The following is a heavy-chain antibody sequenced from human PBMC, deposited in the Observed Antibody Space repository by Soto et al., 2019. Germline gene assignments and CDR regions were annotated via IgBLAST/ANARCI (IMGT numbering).Heavy chain of an antibody. CDR1: GFTFSRAW. CDR2: IKSKSDGGTV. J-gene: IGHJ4*02. CDR3: TAERGVYTPLVADDF. D-gene: IGHD2-15*01. V-gene: IGHV3-15*07. Sequence: EVQLVESGGGLVEPGGSLRLSCAASGFTFSRAWMNWVRQVPGKGLEWVGRIKSKSDGGTVDYPAAMKDRVTISRDDSKNTIYLQVNSLKTEDKAVYYCTAERGVYTPLVADDFWGQGTLVTVSS.